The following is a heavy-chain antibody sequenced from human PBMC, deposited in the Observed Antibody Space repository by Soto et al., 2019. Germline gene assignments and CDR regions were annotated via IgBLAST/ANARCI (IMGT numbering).Heavy chain of an antibody. CDR2: ISTGGGST. D-gene: IGHD6-25*01. CDR3: ARSREIIASAGSFDY. CDR1: GFTFSSHV. J-gene: IGHJ4*02. V-gene: IGHV3-23*01. Sequence: EVQLLESGGGLVQPGGSLRLSCAASGFTFSSHVMSWVRQAPGKGLEWVSGISTGGGSTDYADSVKGRFTISRDNSKNTVQLQMKSLRAEDTAVYYCARSREIIASAGSFDYWGQGTLVTVSS.